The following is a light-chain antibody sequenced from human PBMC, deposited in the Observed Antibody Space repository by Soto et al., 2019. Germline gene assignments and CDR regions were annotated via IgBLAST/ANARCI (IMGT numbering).Light chain of an antibody. CDR2: EVS. CDR1: SSDVGSYNY. CDR3: SSYTSSSTLYV. V-gene: IGLV2-14*01. Sequence: QSVLTQPASVSGSPGQSITLSCTGTSSDVGSYNYVSWYQQHPGKAPKLLIYEVSDRPSGVSSRFSGSKSGNTASLTISGRQAEDEADYYCSSYTSSSTLYVFGTGTKVTVL. J-gene: IGLJ1*01.